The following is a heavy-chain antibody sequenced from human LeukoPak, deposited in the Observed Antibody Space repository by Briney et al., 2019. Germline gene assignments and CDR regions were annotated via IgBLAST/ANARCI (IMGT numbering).Heavy chain of an antibody. CDR1: GYTFTDYY. V-gene: IGHV1-2*02. D-gene: IGHD1-26*01. Sequence: ASVKVSCKASGYTFTDYYMHWVRQAPGQGLEWMGWINPNSGGTNYAQKFQGRVTMTRDTSISTAYMELSRLRSDDTAVYYCARFVGSYGAFDIWGQGTMVTVSS. CDR3: ARFVGSYGAFDI. CDR2: INPNSGGT. J-gene: IGHJ3*02.